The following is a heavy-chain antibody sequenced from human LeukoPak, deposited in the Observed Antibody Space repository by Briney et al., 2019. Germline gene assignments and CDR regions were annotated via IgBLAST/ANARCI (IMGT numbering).Heavy chain of an antibody. J-gene: IGHJ4*02. Sequence: GGSLRLSCEASGLTFSSYSMNWVRQAPGEGLEWISYISSLSGTINYADSVKGRFTISRDNAKKSLYLQMNSLRAEDTAVYYCARDLSGVTGYTYGRGIDYWGQGTLVTVSS. D-gene: IGHD5-18*01. CDR1: GLTFSSYS. CDR3: ARDLSGVTGYTYGRGIDY. V-gene: IGHV3-48*01. CDR2: ISSLSGTI.